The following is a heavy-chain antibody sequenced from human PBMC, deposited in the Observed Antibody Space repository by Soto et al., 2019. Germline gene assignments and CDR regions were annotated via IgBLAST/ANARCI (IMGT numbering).Heavy chain of an antibody. D-gene: IGHD6-6*01. CDR2: ISGSGGST. CDR1: GFTFSSYA. J-gene: IGHJ5*02. Sequence: GGSLRLSCAASGFTFSSYAMSWVRQAPGKGLEWVSAISGSGGSTYYADSVKGRFTISRDNSKNTLYLQMNSLRAEDTAVYYCAKVPSAGKTSIAARRGWFDPWGQGTLVTVSS. V-gene: IGHV3-23*01. CDR3: AKVPSAGKTSIAARRGWFDP.